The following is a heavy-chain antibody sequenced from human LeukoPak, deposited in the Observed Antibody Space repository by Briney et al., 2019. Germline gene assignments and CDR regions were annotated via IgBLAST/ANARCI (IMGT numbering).Heavy chain of an antibody. CDR2: IWHTGST. V-gene: IGHV4-38-2*02. D-gene: IGHD3-16*02. Sequence: SETLSLTCTVSGYSINSGYYWGWIRQPPGKGLEWIGSIWHTGSTYYNPSLKSRVTISVDTSKNQFSLKLTSVTAADTAVYYCVRDFTQDRRFDPWGQGTLVTVSS. CDR1: GYSINSGYY. J-gene: IGHJ5*02. CDR3: VRDFTQDRRFDP.